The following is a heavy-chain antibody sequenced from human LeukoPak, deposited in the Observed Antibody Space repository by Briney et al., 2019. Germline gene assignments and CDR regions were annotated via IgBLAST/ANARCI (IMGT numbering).Heavy chain of an antibody. D-gene: IGHD3-10*01. V-gene: IGHV3-23*01. Sequence: GGSLRLSCAASGFTFSSYAMSWVRQAPGKGLEWVSAISGSGGSTYYADSVKGRFTISRDNAKNSLYLQMNSLRAEDTAAYYCARDLDGSGDYWGQGTLVTVSS. CDR2: ISGSGGST. CDR1: GFTFSSYA. J-gene: IGHJ4*02. CDR3: ARDLDGSGDY.